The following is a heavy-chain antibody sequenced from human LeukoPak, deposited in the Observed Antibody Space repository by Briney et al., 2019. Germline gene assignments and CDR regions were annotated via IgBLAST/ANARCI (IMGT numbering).Heavy chain of an antibody. J-gene: IGHJ4*02. CDR3: HPLAYVTN. CDR1: GFTFGSRW. CDR2: IKDDGSTT. V-gene: IGHV3-74*01. Sequence: GGALRLSCAVSGFTFGSRWMHWVRQAPGKGLVWVALIKDDGSTTNYADSVKGRFTAPRDDAKNTVYLQMSSLRAEDTAVYYCHPLAYVTNWGQETLVTVST. D-gene: IGHD2-8*01.